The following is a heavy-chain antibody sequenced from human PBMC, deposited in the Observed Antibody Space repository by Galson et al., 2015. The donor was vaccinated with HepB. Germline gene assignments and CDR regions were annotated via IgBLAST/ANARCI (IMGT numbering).Heavy chain of an antibody. CDR2: ISAYNGNT. V-gene: IGHV1-18*01. J-gene: IGHJ3*02. CDR1: GYTFTSYG. D-gene: IGHD6-19*01. CDR3: ASGSHYSSGWYFSFGYAFDI. Sequence: SVKVSCKASGYTFTSYGISWVRQAPGQGLEWMGWISAYNGNTNYAQKLQGRVTMTTGTSTSTAYMELRSLRSDDTAVYYCASGSHYSSGWYFSFGYAFDIWGQGTMVTVSS.